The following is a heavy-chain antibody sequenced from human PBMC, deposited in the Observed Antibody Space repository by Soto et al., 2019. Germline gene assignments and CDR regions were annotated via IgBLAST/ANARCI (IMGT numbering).Heavy chain of an antibody. Sequence: GGSLRLSCAASGFTFSSYAMSWVRQAPGKGLEWVSGITGRGDSGHSTFYTASVKGRFTISRDNPKNTLYLQMNRLTVEDTAVYYCAKDLPAEVPWYMYYGMDVWGQGTPVTVSS. CDR1: GFTFSSYA. CDR3: AKDLPAEVPWYMYYGMDV. CDR2: ITGRGDSGHST. D-gene: IGHD6-13*01. J-gene: IGHJ6*02. V-gene: IGHV3-23*01.